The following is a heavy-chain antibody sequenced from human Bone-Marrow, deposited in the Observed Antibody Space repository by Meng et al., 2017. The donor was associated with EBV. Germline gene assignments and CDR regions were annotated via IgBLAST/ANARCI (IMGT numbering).Heavy chain of an antibody. Sequence: VRLVVCRGVLVKHGGSLILSCALSGFTFSDYYMSWIRQAPGKGLEWVSYISSSGSTIYYADSVKGRFTISRDNAKNSLYLQMNSLRAEDTAVYYCAREYIDAWFDPWGQGTLVTVSS. V-gene: IGHV3-11*01. CDR1: GFTFSDYY. D-gene: IGHD3-9*01. CDR2: ISSSGSTI. J-gene: IGHJ5*02. CDR3: AREYIDAWFDP.